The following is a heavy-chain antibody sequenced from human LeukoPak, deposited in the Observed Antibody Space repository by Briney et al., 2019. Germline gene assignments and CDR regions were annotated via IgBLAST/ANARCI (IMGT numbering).Heavy chain of an antibody. CDR1: RFTFDDYS. Sequence: LAAGSLRLSCAASRFTFDDYSIHWVRQAPGKGLEWVSGISWNSATIAYADSVKGRFTISRDNAKNSLYLQMNSLRAEDTALYYCTKGRYARTFDCWGQGTLVTVSS. J-gene: IGHJ4*02. V-gene: IGHV3-9*01. D-gene: IGHD3-16*02. CDR3: TKGRYARTFDC. CDR2: ISWNSATI.